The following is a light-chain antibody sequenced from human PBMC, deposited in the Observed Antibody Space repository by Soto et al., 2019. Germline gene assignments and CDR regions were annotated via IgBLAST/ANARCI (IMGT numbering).Light chain of an antibody. J-gene: IGLJ1*01. CDR3: ASYTISSTPLYV. CDR2: DVS. Sequence: QSALTQPASVSGSPGQSITIFCTGTSSDVGASNYVSWYQQYPGMAPKLMIYDVSNRPSGVSNRFSGSKSGNTASLTISGLQAEDEADYYCASYTISSTPLYVFGTGTKLTVL. V-gene: IGLV2-14*01. CDR1: SSDVGASNY.